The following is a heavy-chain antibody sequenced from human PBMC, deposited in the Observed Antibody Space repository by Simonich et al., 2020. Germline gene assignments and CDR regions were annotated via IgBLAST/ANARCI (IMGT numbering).Heavy chain of an antibody. J-gene: IGHJ4*02. V-gene: IGHV3-33*01. D-gene: IGHD6-13*01. CDR2: IWNDGNNK. CDR1: GFTFSSYC. Sequence: QVQLVESGGGVVQPGRSLRLSCAASGFTFSSYCMHWVRQAPGKGVDGVAVIWNDGNNKYYAGTVKGRFTISRENSKNTMYLQMNSLRAEDTAVYYCARERAAAGEAFDYWGQGTLVTVSS. CDR3: ARERAAAGEAFDY.